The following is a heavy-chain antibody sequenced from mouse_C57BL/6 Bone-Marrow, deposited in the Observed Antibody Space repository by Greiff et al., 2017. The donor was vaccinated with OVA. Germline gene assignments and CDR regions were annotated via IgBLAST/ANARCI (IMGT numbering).Heavy chain of an antibody. J-gene: IGHJ1*03. Sequence: QVQLQQPGAELVMPGASVKLSCKASGYTFTSYWMHWVKQRPGQGLEWIGEIDPSDSYTNYNQKFKGKSTLTVDKSSSTAYMQLSSLTSEDSAVYYCARSEAYYPSWYFDVWGTGTTVTVSS. V-gene: IGHV1-69*01. CDR1: GYTFTSYW. D-gene: IGHD2-10*01. CDR3: ARSEAYYPSWYFDV. CDR2: IDPSDSYT.